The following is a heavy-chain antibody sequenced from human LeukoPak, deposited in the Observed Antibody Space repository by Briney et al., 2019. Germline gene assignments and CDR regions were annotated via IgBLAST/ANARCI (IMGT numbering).Heavy chain of an antibody. CDR2: INDNGGRT. V-gene: IGHV3-64D*09. D-gene: IGHD1-26*01. Sequence: GGSLRLSCSATGFTFSRYAMHWVRQAPGKGLEYVSGINDNGGRTHYGDSVKGRFSISRDNSKNTLHLQMSTLRAEDTALYYCVKDVDWSYAFDYWGQGILVTVAS. CDR1: GFTFSRYA. CDR3: VKDVDWSYAFDY. J-gene: IGHJ4*02.